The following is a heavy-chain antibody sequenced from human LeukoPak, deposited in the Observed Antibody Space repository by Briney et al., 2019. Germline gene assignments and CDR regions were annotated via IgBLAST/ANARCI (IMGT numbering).Heavy chain of an antibody. CDR1: GGSISSYY. V-gene: IGHV4-59*12. Sequence: SETLSLTCTVSGGSISSYYWKWIRQPPGKGLEWIGYIYYSGSTNCNPYLKSRVTISEDTSKNQFSLKLSSVTAADTAVYYCARDLTGRYGMDVWGQGTTVTVSS. CDR2: IYYSGST. CDR3: ARDLTGRYGMDV. D-gene: IGHD7-27*01. J-gene: IGHJ6*02.